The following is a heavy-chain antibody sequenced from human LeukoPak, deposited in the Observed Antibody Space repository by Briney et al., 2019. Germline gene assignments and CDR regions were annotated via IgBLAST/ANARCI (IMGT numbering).Heavy chain of an antibody. CDR3: AKDFNPYRALGMDV. CDR2: ISWKSGSI. J-gene: IGHJ6*02. D-gene: IGHD4-11*01. V-gene: IGHV3-9*01. Sequence: GRSLRLSCAASGFTFDDYAMHWVRQAPGKGLEWVSGISWKSGSIGYADSVKGRFTISRDSAKNSLYLQMNSLRAEDTALYYCAKDFNPYRALGMDVWGQGTTVTVSS. CDR1: GFTFDDYA.